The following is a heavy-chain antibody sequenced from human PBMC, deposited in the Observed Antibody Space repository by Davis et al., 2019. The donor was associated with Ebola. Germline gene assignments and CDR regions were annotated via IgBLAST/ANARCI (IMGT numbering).Heavy chain of an antibody. J-gene: IGHJ4*02. CDR3: ARRTVPAAKD. CDR2: ISSGSSFI. D-gene: IGHD2-2*01. V-gene: IGHV3-21*01. CDR1: GFTFSSYA. Sequence: GESLKISCAASGFTFSSYAMSWVRQAPGKGLEWVSSISSGSSFIHYADSVEGRFTISRDNSKNTLYLQMNSLRAEDTAVYYCARRTVPAAKDWGQGTLVTVSS.